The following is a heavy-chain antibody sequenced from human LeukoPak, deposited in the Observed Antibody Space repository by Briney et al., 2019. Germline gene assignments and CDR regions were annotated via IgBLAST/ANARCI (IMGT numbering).Heavy chain of an antibody. CDR2: MSPKSGNT. D-gene: IGHD3-9*01. V-gene: IGHV1-8*01. Sequence: GASVKVSCKASGYTFTSYDINWVRQATGQGPEWMGWMSPKSGNTGYPEKFQGRVTMTRNTSISTAYMELSSLRSEDTAVYYCARGRSTGYYSPTDYWGQGTLVTVSS. J-gene: IGHJ4*02. CDR3: ARGRSTGYYSPTDY. CDR1: GYTFTSYD.